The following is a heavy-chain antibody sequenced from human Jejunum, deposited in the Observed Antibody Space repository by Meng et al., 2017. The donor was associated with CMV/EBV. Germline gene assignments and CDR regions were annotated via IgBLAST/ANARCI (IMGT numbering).Heavy chain of an antibody. V-gene: IGHV1-69*05. Sequence: KASGGSVSSDGVSWVRQAPGQGLEWMGGIIPIFDTPNYAQRFQGRVTITTDESTSTAYMELSSLRSEDTAVYYCARPTYYFYGMDVWGQGTTVTVSS. CDR2: IIPIFDTP. CDR3: ARPTYYFYGMDV. CDR1: GGSVSSDG. J-gene: IGHJ6*02.